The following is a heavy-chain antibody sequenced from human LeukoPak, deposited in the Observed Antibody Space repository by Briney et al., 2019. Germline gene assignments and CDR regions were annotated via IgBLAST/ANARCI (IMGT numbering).Heavy chain of an antibody. CDR3: AKAPRRMYYFDY. V-gene: IGHV3-30-3*01. J-gene: IGHJ4*02. CDR2: ISYDGSNK. D-gene: IGHD2/OR15-2a*01. Sequence: GGSLRLSCAASGFTFSSYAMHWVRQAPGKGLEWVAVISYDGSNKYYADSVKGRFTISRDNSKNTLYLQMNSLRAEDTAVYYCAKAPRRMYYFDYWGQGTLVTVSS. CDR1: GFTFSSYA.